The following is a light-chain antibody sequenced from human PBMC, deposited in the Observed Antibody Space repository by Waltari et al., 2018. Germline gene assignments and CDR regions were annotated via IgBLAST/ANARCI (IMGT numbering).Light chain of an antibody. V-gene: IGLV4-69*01. CDR3: ETGGHGTWV. Sequence: QLVLTQSPSASSSLGASVKLTCTLSSGHSSNVIAWLPKQPEKGPRYLMKVNSDGSHSKGDDTPDRFSGSSSGAERYPTISNRQPEDEADYYCETGGHGTWVFGGGTKVTVL. J-gene: IGLJ3*02. CDR2: VNSDGSH. CDR1: SGHSSNV.